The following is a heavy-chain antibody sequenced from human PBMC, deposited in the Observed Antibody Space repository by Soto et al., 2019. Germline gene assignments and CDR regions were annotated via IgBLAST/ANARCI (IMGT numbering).Heavy chain of an antibody. CDR1: GGSISSYY. CDR3: ARLWYSSGWYEYYFDY. D-gene: IGHD6-19*01. CDR2: IYYSGST. V-gene: IGHV4-59*01. Sequence: QVQLQESGPGLVKPSETLSLTCTVSGGSISSYYWSWIRQPPGKGLEWIGYIYYSGSTNYNPSLKSRVTISVDTSKNQFSLKLSSVTAADTAVYYCARLWYSSGWYEYYFDYWGQGTLVTVSS. J-gene: IGHJ4*02.